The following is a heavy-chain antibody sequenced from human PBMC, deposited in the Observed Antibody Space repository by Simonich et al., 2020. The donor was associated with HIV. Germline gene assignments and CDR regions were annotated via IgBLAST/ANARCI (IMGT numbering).Heavy chain of an antibody. CDR1: GFTFGDYA. J-gene: IGHJ4*02. CDR2: IKSKHNAGTT. V-gene: IGHV3-49*04. Sequence: VQLVESGGDLVQPGRCLRLSCPDFGFTFGDYAMAWVSKAPGKGLEVFCLIKSKHNAGTTENAASVKGRLTISRDDSKSIAYLQMNSLKTEDTAMYYFTRHLVVWGSRGHSYFDYWSQGTQVTVSS. CDR3: TRHLVVWGSRGHSYFDY. D-gene: IGHD3-16*01.